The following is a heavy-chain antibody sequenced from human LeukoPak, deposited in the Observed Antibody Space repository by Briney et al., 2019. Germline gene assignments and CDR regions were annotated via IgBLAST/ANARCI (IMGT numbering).Heavy chain of an antibody. D-gene: IGHD5-24*01. CDR1: GFTFSSYS. J-gene: IGHJ4*02. CDR2: ISSGGDII. Sequence: XGSLXLSCAASGFTFSSYSMNWVRQAPGKGXEGVSYISSGGDIIYYADSVKGRFTISRDNAKNSLYLQMNSLRAEDTAVYYCVREARESGGFDYWGQGTLVTVSS. V-gene: IGHV3-48*04. CDR3: VREARESGGFDY.